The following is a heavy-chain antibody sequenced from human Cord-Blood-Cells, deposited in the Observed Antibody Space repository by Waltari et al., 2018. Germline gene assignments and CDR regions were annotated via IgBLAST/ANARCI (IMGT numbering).Heavy chain of an antibody. D-gene: IGHD3-3*01. CDR3: ARGAGITIFGVVIISDAFDI. CDR2: INHSGST. Sequence: QVQLQQWGAGLLKPSATMSLTCAVYGGSFSAYYWSWIRQPPGTGLEWIGEINHSGSTNYNPSLKSRVTISVDTSKNQFSLKLSSVTAADTAVYYCARGAGITIFGVVIISDAFDIWGQGTMVTVSS. CDR1: GGSFSAYY. V-gene: IGHV4-34*01. J-gene: IGHJ3*02.